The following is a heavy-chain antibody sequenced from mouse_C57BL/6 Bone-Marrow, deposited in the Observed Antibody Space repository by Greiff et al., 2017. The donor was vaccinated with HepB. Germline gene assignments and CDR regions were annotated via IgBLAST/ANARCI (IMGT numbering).Heavy chain of an antibody. Sequence: QVQLKQPGAELVKPGASVKLSCKASGYTFTSYWMQWVKQRPGQGLEWIGEIDPSDSYTNYNQKFKGKATLTVDTSSSTAYMQLSSLTSEDSAVYYCARGTTSFAYWGQGTLVTVSA. D-gene: IGHD1-1*01. CDR3: ARGTTSFAY. CDR2: IDPSDSYT. V-gene: IGHV1-50*01. J-gene: IGHJ3*01. CDR1: GYTFTSYW.